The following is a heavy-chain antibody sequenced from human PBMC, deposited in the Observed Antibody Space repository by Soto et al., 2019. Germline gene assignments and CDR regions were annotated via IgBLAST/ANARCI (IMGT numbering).Heavy chain of an antibody. CDR2: IIPIFGTA. CDR1: GGTFSSYA. J-gene: IGHJ4*02. V-gene: IGHV1-69*13. CDR3: AMFDSSGYYGFEDDY. D-gene: IGHD3-22*01. Sequence: ASVKVSCKASGGTFSSYAISWVRQAPGQGLEWMGGIIPIFGTANYAQKFQGRVTITADESTSTAYMELSSLRSEDTAVYYCAMFDSSGYYGFEDDYWGQGTLVTVSS.